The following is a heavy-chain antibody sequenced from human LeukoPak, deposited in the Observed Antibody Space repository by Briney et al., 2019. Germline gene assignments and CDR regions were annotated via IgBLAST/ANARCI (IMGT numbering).Heavy chain of an antibody. CDR2: ISGSGSST. D-gene: IGHD3-10*01. CDR3: AKGSALVRGPLTVAFDP. V-gene: IGHV3-23*01. CDR1: GFTFSSYA. J-gene: IGHJ5*02. Sequence: QPGGSLRLSCAASGFTFSSYAMNWVRQAPGKGLEWVSAISGSGSSTYYADSVKGRFTISRDNSKNTLYLQMSSLRAEDTAVYYCAKGSALVRGPLTVAFDPWGQGTLVTVSS.